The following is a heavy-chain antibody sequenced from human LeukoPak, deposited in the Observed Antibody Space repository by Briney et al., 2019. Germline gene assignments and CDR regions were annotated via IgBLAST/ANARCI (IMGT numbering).Heavy chain of an antibody. J-gene: IGHJ4*02. CDR2: ISYTGNT. V-gene: IGHV4-59*01. D-gene: IGHD3-22*01. CDR3: ARDRRWYYDSSGYLDY. Sequence: SETLSLTCTVSGGSLGTYYWTWIRQPPGKGLECIGYISYTGNTNYNPSLMSRVTMSADTSKNQFSLKLTSVTAADTAMYYCARDRRWYYDSSGYLDYWGQGILVTVSS. CDR1: GGSLGTYY.